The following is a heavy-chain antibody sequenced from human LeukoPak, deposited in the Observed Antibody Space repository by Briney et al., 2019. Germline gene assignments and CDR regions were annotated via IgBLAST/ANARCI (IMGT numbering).Heavy chain of an antibody. CDR3: ARDVGRVNWFDH. CDR2: IYHSGST. V-gene: IGHV4-59*01. CDR1: GGSISGYY. Sequence: PSETLSLTCTVSGGSISGYYWSWIRQHPGKGLEWIGYIYHSGSTYYNPSLKSRVTISVDTSKNQFSLKLRSVTAADTAVYYCARDVGRVNWFDHWGRGTLVTVSS. J-gene: IGHJ5*02.